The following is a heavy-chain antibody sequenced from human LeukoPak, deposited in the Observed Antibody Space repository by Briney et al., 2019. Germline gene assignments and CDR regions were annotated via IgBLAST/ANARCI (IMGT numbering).Heavy chain of an antibody. V-gene: IGHV1-2*02. CDR3: ATAVAGSYYYYYMDV. CDR2: INPNSGGT. D-gene: IGHD6-19*01. CDR1: GYTFTGYY. J-gene: IGHJ6*03. Sequence: ASAKVSCKASGYTFTGYYMHWVRQAPGQGLEWMGWINPNSGGTNYAQKFQGRVTMTRDTSISTAYMELSRLRSDDTAVYYCATAVAGSYYYYYMDVWGKGTTVTISS.